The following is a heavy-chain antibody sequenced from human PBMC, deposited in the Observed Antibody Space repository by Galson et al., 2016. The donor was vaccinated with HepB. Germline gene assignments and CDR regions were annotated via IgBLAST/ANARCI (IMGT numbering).Heavy chain of an antibody. Sequence: SLRLSCAASEFTFSSYGLNWVRQAPGKGLEWVSYISSSGSSIYYADSVKGRFTISRDNDKNSLNLQMNSLRDEDTAVYYCARDSLYTPLPVSIYYSGMDVWGQGTTVTVSS. CDR3: ARDSLYTPLPVSIYYSGMDV. V-gene: IGHV3-48*02. CDR2: ISSSGSSI. J-gene: IGHJ6*02. CDR1: EFTFSSYG. D-gene: IGHD2-2*02.